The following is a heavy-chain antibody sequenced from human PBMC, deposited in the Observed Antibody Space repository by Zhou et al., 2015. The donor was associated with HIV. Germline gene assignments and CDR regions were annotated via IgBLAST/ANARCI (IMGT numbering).Heavy chain of an antibody. V-gene: IGHV1-69*01. CDR1: GGTFSSYA. J-gene: IGHJ6*03. D-gene: IGHD4-17*01. CDR2: IIPIFGTA. Sequence: QVQLVQSGAEVKKPGSSVKVSCKASGGTFSSYAISWVRQAPGQGLEWMGGIIPIFGTANYAQKFQGRVTITADESTSTAYMELSSLRSEDTAVHYCARDSVLRSYGDYGDYYYYMDVWGKGTTVTVSS. CDR3: ARDSVLRSYGDYGDYYYYMDV.